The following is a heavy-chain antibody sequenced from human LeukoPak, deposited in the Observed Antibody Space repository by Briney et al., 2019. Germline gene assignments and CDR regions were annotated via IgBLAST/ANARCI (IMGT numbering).Heavy chain of an antibody. V-gene: IGHV1-24*01. Sequence: ASVKVSCKVSGYTLTELSMHWVRQAPGKGLEWMGGFDPEDGETIYAQKFQGRVTMTEDTSTDTAYMELSSLRSEDTAVYYCATDTYYYDSSGYTAVHVYWGQGTLVTVSS. D-gene: IGHD3-22*01. CDR1: GYTLTELS. CDR3: ATDTYYYDSSGYTAVHVY. J-gene: IGHJ4*02. CDR2: FDPEDGET.